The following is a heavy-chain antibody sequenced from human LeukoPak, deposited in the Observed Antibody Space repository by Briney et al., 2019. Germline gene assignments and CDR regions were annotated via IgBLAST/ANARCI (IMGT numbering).Heavy chain of an antibody. J-gene: IGHJ5*02. D-gene: IGHD4-23*01. Sequence: PGGSLRLSCAASGFIFSSYWMHWVRQVPGKGLEWVSRINEHGSITDYADSVKDRFTISRDNAKNTLYLQMNSLRAEDTAVYYCARDVTYHGGDWFDPWGQGTLVTVSS. CDR2: INEHGSIT. V-gene: IGHV3-74*01. CDR1: GFIFSSYW. CDR3: ARDVTYHGGDWFDP.